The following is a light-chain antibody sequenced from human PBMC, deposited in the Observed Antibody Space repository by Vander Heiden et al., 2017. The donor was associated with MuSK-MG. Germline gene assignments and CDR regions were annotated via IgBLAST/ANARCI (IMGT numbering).Light chain of an antibody. CDR3: HQEDPTPCT. J-gene: IGKJ2*02. CDR2: WAS. V-gene: IGKV4-1*01. CDR1: QNLLQSSNNKNY. Sequence: DIVMIQSPDYLALSLGERATISCKSSQNLLQSSNNKNYLSWYQQRPGQPPRLLFYWASARDSGVPDRFSDSGSGTDFTLSISSLQAEDVAIYYCHQEDPTPCTFGQGTKLEIK.